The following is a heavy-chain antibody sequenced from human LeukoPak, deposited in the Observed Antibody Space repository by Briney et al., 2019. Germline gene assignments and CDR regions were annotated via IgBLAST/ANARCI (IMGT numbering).Heavy chain of an antibody. V-gene: IGHV4-34*01. J-gene: IGHJ4*02. Sequence: SETLSLTCAVYGGSFSGYYWSWIRQPPGKGLEWIGEINHSGSTKYNPSLKSRVTISVDTSKNQFSLKLSSVTAADTAVYYCARGRYCSGGSCYRPAFDYWGQGTLVTVSS. CDR3: ARGRYCSGGSCYRPAFDY. D-gene: IGHD2-15*01. CDR1: GGSFSGYY. CDR2: INHSGST.